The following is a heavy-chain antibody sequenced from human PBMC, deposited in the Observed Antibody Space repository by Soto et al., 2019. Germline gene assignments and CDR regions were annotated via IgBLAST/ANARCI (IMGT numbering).Heavy chain of an antibody. CDR1: GFIFDDYA. D-gene: IGHD6-13*01. J-gene: IGHJ4*02. CDR2: ITWNSGSL. Sequence: GGSLRLSCAVSGFIFDDYAMHWVRQALGQGLEWVSGITWNSGSLMYADSVKGRFTISRDNAKKSLFLQMKSLRSEDTALYYCAKDIEGSAEGISTAAPALDSWGQGTLVTVSS. CDR3: AKDIEGSAEGISTAAPALDS. V-gene: IGHV3-9*01.